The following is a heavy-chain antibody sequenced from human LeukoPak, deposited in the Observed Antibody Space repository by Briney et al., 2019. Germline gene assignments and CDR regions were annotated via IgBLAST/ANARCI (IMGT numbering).Heavy chain of an antibody. Sequence: SGTLSLTCTVSGGSISSYYWSWIRQPAGQGLEWIGRIYTSGSTNYNPSLKRRFSMSVDTSNNRFSLKLSSATAADTAVYYCARETAYYYDSSGYWTYYFDYWGQGTLVTVSS. D-gene: IGHD3-22*01. CDR1: GGSISSYY. V-gene: IGHV4-4*07. CDR2: IYTSGST. J-gene: IGHJ4*02. CDR3: ARETAYYYDSSGYWTYYFDY.